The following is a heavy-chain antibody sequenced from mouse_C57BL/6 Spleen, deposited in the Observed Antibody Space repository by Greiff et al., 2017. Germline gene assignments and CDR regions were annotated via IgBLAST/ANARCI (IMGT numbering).Heavy chain of an antibody. CDR1: GFTFSSYG. V-gene: IGHV5-6*01. CDR3: ARDGNRYFDV. J-gene: IGHJ1*03. CDR2: ISSGGSYT. Sequence: EVNVVESGGDLVKPGGSLKLSCAASGFTFSSYGMSWVRQTPDKRLEWVATISSGGSYTYYPDSVKGRFTLSRDNAKNTLYLQMGSLKSEDTAMYYCARDGNRYFDVWGTGTTVTVSS. D-gene: IGHD2-1*01.